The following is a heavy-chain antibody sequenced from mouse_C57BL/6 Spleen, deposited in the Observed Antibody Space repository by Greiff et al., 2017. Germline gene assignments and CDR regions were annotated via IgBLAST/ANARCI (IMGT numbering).Heavy chain of an antibody. Sequence: QVQLQQPGAELVMPGASVKLSCEASGYTFTSYWMHWVKQRPGQGLEWIGEIDPSDSYTNYNQKFKGKSTLTVDKSSSTAYMQLSSLTSEDSAVYYCARRVTTVVAGAMDYWGQGTSVTVSS. V-gene: IGHV1-69*01. CDR2: IDPSDSYT. CDR1: GYTFTSYW. D-gene: IGHD1-1*01. CDR3: ARRVTTVVAGAMDY. J-gene: IGHJ4*01.